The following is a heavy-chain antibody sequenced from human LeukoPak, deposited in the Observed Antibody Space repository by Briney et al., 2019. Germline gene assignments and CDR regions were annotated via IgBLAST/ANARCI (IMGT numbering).Heavy chain of an antibody. CDR2: ISSSSGTI. D-gene: IGHD5-12*01. V-gene: IGHV3-48*02. CDR3: ARETGYSGYDYYYYGMDV. CDR1: GFTFSSYS. Sequence: TGGSLRLSCAASGFTFSSYSMNWVRQAPGKGLEWVSYISSSSGTIYYADSVKGRFTISRDNAKNSLYLQMNSLRDEDTAVYYCARETGYSGYDYYYYGMDVWGQGTTVTVSS. J-gene: IGHJ6*02.